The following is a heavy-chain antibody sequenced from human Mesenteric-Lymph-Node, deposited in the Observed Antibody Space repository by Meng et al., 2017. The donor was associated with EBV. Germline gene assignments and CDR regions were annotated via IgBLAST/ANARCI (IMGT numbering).Heavy chain of an antibody. CDR1: GFTFNTYW. J-gene: IGHJ4*02. CDR2: INSDGRST. V-gene: IGHV3-74*01. Sequence: LEVGVGVVQPGGSLRPSCASSGFTFNTYWIHWVRQATGKGLVWVSRINSDGRSTFYADSVKGRFTISRDDAKNTLYLQMNSLRAEDTAVYYCARSAPAPDYWGQGTLVTVSS. CDR3: ARSAPAPDY. D-gene: IGHD6-25*01.